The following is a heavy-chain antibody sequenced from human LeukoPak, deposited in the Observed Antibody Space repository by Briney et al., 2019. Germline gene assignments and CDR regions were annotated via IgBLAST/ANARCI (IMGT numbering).Heavy chain of an antibody. J-gene: IGHJ4*02. V-gene: IGHV3-64D*06. Sequence: PGGSLRLSCSASGFTFSTYAMHWVRQAPGKGLEYVSAISSNGGSTYYADSVKGRFTISRGNSKNTLYLQMSSLRAEDTAMYYCVNGDQSSWYRTLLYWGQGTLVTVSS. D-gene: IGHD6-13*01. CDR1: GFTFSTYA. CDR2: ISSNGGST. CDR3: VNGDQSSWYRTLLY.